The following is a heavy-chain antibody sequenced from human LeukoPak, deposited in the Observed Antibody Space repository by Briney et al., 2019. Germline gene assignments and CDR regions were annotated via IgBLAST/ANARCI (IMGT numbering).Heavy chain of an antibody. Sequence: GGSLRLSCEGSGFTFSNYCMSWVRQAPGKGLEWVANIKTDGSEKYYVDSVKGRFTISRDNAKNSLYLQMNSLRAEDTAVYYCATYSSLNAREFQYWGQGTLVTVSS. CDR1: GFTFSNYC. J-gene: IGHJ1*01. CDR3: ATYSSLNAREFQY. D-gene: IGHD3-22*01. V-gene: IGHV3-7*01. CDR2: IKTDGSEK.